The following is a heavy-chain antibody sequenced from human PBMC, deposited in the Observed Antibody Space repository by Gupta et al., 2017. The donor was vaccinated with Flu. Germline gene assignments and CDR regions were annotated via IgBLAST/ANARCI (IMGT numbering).Heavy chain of an antibody. CDR3: AKDGPWTASCPYYCYYMDV. J-gene: IGHJ6*03. D-gene: IGHD2-2*01. V-gene: IGHV3-30*18. CDR1: GFTFSSYG. Sequence: QMQLVESGGGVVQFGTSLRLSCAASGFTFSSYGMHWVRKAPGKGLEWVAVIASDGSHKYYADSVRCRFTISRDNSKNTLSLEMDSLRVEDTAVYYCAKDGPWTASCPYYCYYMDVWGKGTTVTVSS. CDR2: IASDGSHK.